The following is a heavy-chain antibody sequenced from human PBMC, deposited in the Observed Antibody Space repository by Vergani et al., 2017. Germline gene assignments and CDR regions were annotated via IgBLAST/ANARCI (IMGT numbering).Heavy chain of an antibody. D-gene: IGHD1-26*01. CDR3: ARVESGSQYYYYYYYMDV. CDR1: GFTVSSNY. Sequence: EVQLVESGGGLIQSGGSLRLSCAASGFTVSSNYMSWVRQAPGKGLEWVSVIYSGGSTYYADSVKGRFTISRDNSKNTLYLQMNSLRAEDTAVYYCARVESGSQYYYYYYYMDVWGKGTTVTVSS. J-gene: IGHJ6*03. CDR2: IYSGGST. V-gene: IGHV3-53*01.